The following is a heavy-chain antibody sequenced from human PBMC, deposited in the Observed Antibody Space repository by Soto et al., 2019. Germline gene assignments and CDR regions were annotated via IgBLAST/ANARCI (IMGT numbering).Heavy chain of an antibody. D-gene: IGHD2-2*01. CDR3: ARDRLVPYGYGMVV. J-gene: IGHJ6*02. CDR1: GFTFRSYG. CDR2: IWFDGSKK. V-gene: IGHV3-33*01. Sequence: QMQLVESGGGVVQPGRSLRLSCAASGFTFRSYGIHWVRQAPGKGLEWVALIWFDGSKKYYVDSVKGPFAVSRDNSKNTLYLEMNSLRVEDTAVYYCARDRLVPYGYGMVVWGQGTTVTVS.